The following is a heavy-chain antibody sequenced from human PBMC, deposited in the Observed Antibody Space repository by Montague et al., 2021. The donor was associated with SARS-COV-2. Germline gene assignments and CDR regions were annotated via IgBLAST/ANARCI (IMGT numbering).Heavy chain of an antibody. J-gene: IGHJ4*02. CDR1: GGSVSSGSNY. CDR3: AREATDYGSGSYYFPFAY. CDR2: VYNYGST. V-gene: IGHV4-61*01. D-gene: IGHD3-10*01. Sequence: SETLSLTCSASGGSVSSGSNYWSRIRQSPGKGLEWIGYVYNYGSTDYNPSLKSRVTISLDTSKNQFSLRLSSVTAADTAVYYCAREATDYGSGSYYFPFAYWGQGILVTVSS.